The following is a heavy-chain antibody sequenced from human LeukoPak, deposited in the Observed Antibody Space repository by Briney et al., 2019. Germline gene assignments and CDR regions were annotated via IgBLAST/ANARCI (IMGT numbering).Heavy chain of an antibody. Sequence: GSLRLSCAASGFTFSSYEMNWVRQAPGKGLEWIGEINHSGGTNYNPSLKSRVTISVDTSKNQFSLKLSSVTAADTAVYYCARVGQADEYSSSSPYYYYYYMDVWGKGTTVTVSS. CDR3: ARVGQADEYSSSSPYYYYYYMDV. CDR2: INHSGGT. V-gene: IGHV4-34*01. CDR1: GFTFSSYE. J-gene: IGHJ6*03. D-gene: IGHD6-6*01.